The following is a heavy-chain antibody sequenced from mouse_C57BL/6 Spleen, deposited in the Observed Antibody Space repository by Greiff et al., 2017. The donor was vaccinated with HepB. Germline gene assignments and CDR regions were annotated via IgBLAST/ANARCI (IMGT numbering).Heavy chain of an antibody. CDR3: ARYSGNYVFAY. V-gene: IGHV1-52*01. CDR1: GYTFTSYW. Sequence: QVQLQQPGAELVRPGSSVKLSCKASGYTFTSYWMHWVKQRPIQGLEWIGNIDPSDSEPHYNQKFKDKATLTVDKSSSTAYMQLSSLTSEDSAVYYCARYSGNYVFAYWGQGTLVTVSA. CDR2: IDPSDSEP. J-gene: IGHJ3*01. D-gene: IGHD2-1*01.